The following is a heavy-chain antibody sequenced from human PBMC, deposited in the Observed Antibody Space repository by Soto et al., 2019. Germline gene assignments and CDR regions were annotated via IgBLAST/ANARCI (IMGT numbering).Heavy chain of an antibody. J-gene: IGHJ4*02. CDR1: GFTFSSYS. Sequence: LRLSCAASGFTFSSYSMNWVRQAPGKGLEWVSSISSSSSYIYYADSVKGRFTISRDNAKNSLYLQMNSLRAEDTAVYYCATSSIAARLAYWGQGTLVTVSS. CDR2: ISSSSSYI. CDR3: ATSSIAARLAY. V-gene: IGHV3-21*01. D-gene: IGHD6-6*01.